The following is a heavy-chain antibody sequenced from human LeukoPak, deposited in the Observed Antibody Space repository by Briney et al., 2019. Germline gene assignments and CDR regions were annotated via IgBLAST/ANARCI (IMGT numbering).Heavy chain of an antibody. CDR1: GGSISSGDYY. D-gene: IGHD6-13*01. J-gene: IGHJ4*02. Sequence: SETLSLTCTVSGGSISSGDYYWSWIRQPPGKGLEWIGEINHSGSTNYNPSLKSRVTISVDTSKNQFSLKLSSVTAADTAVYYCASKGGAAGTGVFDYWGQGTLVTVSS. V-gene: IGHV4-39*07. CDR3: ASKGGAAGTGVFDY. CDR2: INHSGST.